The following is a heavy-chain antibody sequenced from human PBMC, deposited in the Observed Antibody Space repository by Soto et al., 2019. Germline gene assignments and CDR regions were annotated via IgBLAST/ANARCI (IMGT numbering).Heavy chain of an antibody. CDR2: ISYDGSNK. Sequence: GGSLRLSCAASGFTFSSFAMHWVRQAPGKGLEWVAVISYDGSNKFYADSVKGRFTISRDISKNTLYLQMNSLRAEDTAVYYCARVATIAPIDYWGQGTLVTVSS. J-gene: IGHJ4*02. D-gene: IGHD5-12*01. V-gene: IGHV3-30-3*01. CDR3: ARVATIAPIDY. CDR1: GFTFSSFA.